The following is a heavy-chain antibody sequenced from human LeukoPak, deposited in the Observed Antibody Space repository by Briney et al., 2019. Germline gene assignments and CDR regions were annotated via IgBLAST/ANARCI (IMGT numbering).Heavy chain of an antibody. Sequence: GGSLRLSCAASGFTFDDYAMHWVRQAPGKGLEWVSGISWNSGSIGYADSVKGRFTISRDNAKNSLYLQMNSLRAEDTALYYCAKDILLWFGHDAFDIWGQGTMVTVSS. J-gene: IGHJ3*02. V-gene: IGHV3-9*01. CDR1: GFTFDDYA. CDR2: ISWNSGSI. CDR3: AKDILLWFGHDAFDI. D-gene: IGHD3-10*01.